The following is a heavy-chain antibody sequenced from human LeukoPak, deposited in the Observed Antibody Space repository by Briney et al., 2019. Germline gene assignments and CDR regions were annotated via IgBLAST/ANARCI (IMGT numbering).Heavy chain of an antibody. Sequence: GGSLRLSCAASGFTFSNAWMSWVRQAPGKGLEWVANIKQDGSEKYYVDSVKGRFTISRDNAKNSLYLQMNSLRAEDTAVYYCARALLAEEDYWGQGTLVTVSS. CDR3: ARALLAEEDY. J-gene: IGHJ4*02. V-gene: IGHV3-7*03. D-gene: IGHD3-3*02. CDR2: IKQDGSEK. CDR1: GFTFSNAW.